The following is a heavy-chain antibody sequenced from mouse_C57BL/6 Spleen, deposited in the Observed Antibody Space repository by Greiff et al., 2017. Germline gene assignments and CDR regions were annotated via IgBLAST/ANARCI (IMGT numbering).Heavy chain of an antibody. CDR1: GFTFSDYG. CDR3: ARKDYYGSSHYYAMDY. Sequence: EVKLMESGGGLVKPGGSLKLSCAASGFTFSDYGMHWVRQAPEKGLEWVAYISSGSSTIYYADTVKGRFTISRDNAKNTLFLQMTSLRSEDTAMYYCARKDYYGSSHYYAMDYWGQGTSVTVSS. CDR2: ISSGSSTI. D-gene: IGHD1-1*01. V-gene: IGHV5-17*01. J-gene: IGHJ4*01.